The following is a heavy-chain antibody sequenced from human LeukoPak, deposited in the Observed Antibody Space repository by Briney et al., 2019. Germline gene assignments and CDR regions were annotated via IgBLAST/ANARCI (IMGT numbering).Heavy chain of an antibody. D-gene: IGHD3-22*01. Sequence: GSLRLSCAASGFTFRSYAMSWVRQAPGKGLEWVSGISAGGGSTYYADSVKGRFTISRDNSKNTVYLQMNSLRAEDTAVYYCAKDSPIGVVSDYWGQGTLVTVSS. CDR1: GFTFRSYA. J-gene: IGHJ4*02. CDR2: ISAGGGST. CDR3: AKDSPIGVVSDY. V-gene: IGHV3-23*01.